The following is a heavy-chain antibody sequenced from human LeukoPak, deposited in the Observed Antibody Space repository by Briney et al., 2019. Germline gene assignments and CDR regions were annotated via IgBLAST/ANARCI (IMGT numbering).Heavy chain of an antibody. CDR3: ARLRRGY. V-gene: IGHV3-53*01. CDR1: GLTVSSNH. Sequence: GGSLRLSCAASGLTVSSNHMSWVRQAPGKGLEWVSLIKSDGATEYADSVKGRFTISRDNSKNTLFLQMNSLRVEDTAVYYCARLRRGYWGRGTPVTVSS. CDR2: IKSDGAT. J-gene: IGHJ4*02.